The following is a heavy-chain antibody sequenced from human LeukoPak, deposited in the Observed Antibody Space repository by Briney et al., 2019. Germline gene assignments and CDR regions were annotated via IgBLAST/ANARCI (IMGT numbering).Heavy chain of an antibody. CDR3: ARGTTYDILTGSFDP. V-gene: IGHV4-39*01. J-gene: IGHJ5*02. D-gene: IGHD3-9*01. CDR1: GGSISSGSYY. Sequence: PSETLSLTCTVSGGSISSGSYYWGWIRQPPGKELEWIGSIYYSGSTYYNPSIKSRVTISVDTSKNQFSLKLSSVTAADTAVYYCARGTTYDILTGSFDPWGQGTLVTVSS. CDR2: IYYSGST.